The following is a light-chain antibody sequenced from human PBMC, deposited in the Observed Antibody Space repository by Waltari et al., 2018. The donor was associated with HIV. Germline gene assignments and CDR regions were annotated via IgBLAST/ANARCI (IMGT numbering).Light chain of an antibody. CDR1: QSLLHSSGYHY. CDR2: VAS. CDR3: MQALQTPYT. Sequence: DIVMTQSPFSLPVTPGEPASISCRSSQSLLHSSGYHYLDWFLQKPGQSPQVLIYVASNRASGVPDRFSGSGSGIDFTLKISRVEADDVGVYYCMQALQTPYTFGRGTKLEIK. J-gene: IGKJ2*01. V-gene: IGKV2-28*01.